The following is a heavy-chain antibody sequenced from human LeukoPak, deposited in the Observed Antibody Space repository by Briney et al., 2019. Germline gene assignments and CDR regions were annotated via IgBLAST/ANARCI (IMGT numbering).Heavy chain of an antibody. Sequence: GASVKVSCKASGYTFTSYDINWVRQATGQGLEWMGWMNPNSGNTGYAQKFQGRVTITRNTSISTAYMELSSLRSEDTAVYYCARDRGGCSGGSCYYYFDYWGQGTLVTVSS. CDR2: MNPNSGNT. D-gene: IGHD2-15*01. CDR1: GYTFTSYD. CDR3: ARDRGGCSGGSCYYYFDY. V-gene: IGHV1-8*03. J-gene: IGHJ4*02.